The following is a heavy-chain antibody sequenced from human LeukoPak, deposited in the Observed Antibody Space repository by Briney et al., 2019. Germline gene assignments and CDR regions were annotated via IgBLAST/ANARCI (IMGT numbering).Heavy chain of an antibody. Sequence: PSETLSLTCAVYGGSFSGYYWSWIRQPPGKGLEWIGEINHSGSTNYNPSLKSRVTISVDTSKNQFSLKLSSVTAADTAVYYWARSGYSSSWYVRGWFDPWGQGTLVTVSS. V-gene: IGHV4-34*01. CDR1: GGSFSGYY. J-gene: IGHJ5*02. D-gene: IGHD6-13*01. CDR2: INHSGST. CDR3: ARSGYSSSWYVRGWFDP.